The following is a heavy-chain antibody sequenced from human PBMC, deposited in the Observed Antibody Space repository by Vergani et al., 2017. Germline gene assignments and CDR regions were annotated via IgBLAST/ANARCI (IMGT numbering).Heavy chain of an antibody. CDR3: ASRRPRLNLGSKSNAGTFDS. D-gene: IGHD3-10*01. CDR2: ITAIGSA. CDR1: GGSLSGYF. J-gene: IGHJ4*02. V-gene: IGHV4-34*02. Sequence: QVHLQQRGAGVLKPSETLSLTCGVIGGSLSGYFWSGIRQSPGRGLEWIGEITAIGSAKYSPSATSRVTISVDTSTGEFTLTVTSVTAADTGLYFCASRRPRLNLGSKSNAGTFDSWGQGTLVTVSS.